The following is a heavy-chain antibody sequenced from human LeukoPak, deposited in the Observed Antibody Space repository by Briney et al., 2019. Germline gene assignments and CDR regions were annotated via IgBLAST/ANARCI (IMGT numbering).Heavy chain of an antibody. CDR3: ARGDTWNARWDH. J-gene: IGHJ4*02. Sequence: ASVTVSFTSSVYTFTTYNINWVRQAPGQGLEWRGWMNPNSGNTGYPQKFQGRVTMTRDTSMSPAYIELRSLTSQDTAVYYCARGDTWNARWDHWGQGTLVAVSS. D-gene: IGHD1-1*01. V-gene: IGHV1-8*01. CDR2: MNPNSGNT. CDR1: VYTFTTYN.